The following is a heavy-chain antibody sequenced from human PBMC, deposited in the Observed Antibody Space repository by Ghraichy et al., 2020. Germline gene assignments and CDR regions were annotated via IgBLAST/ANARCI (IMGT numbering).Heavy chain of an antibody. Sequence: SETLSLTCTVSGGSISSGDYYWSWIRQPPGKGLEWIGYIYYSGSTYYNPSLKSRVTISVDTSKNQFSLKLSSVTAADTAVYYCARWDRGIAARHFDYWGQGTLVTVSS. J-gene: IGHJ4*02. D-gene: IGHD6-6*01. V-gene: IGHV4-30-4*01. CDR1: GGSISSGDYY. CDR3: ARWDRGIAARHFDY. CDR2: IYYSGST.